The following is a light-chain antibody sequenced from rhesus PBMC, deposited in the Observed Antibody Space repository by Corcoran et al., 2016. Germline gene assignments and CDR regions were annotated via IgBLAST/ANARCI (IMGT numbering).Light chain of an antibody. V-gene: IGKV1-74*01. J-gene: IGKJ3*01. Sequence: DIQMTQSPSSLSASVGDRVTITCRTSENVNNYLNWYQQKPGRAPKLLIYKASTLQSGVPSRFSGRGSGTDYTFTSSSLQSEDVATYYCQHNYGTPFTFGPGTKLDIK. CDR2: KAS. CDR1: ENVNNY. CDR3: QHNYGTPFT.